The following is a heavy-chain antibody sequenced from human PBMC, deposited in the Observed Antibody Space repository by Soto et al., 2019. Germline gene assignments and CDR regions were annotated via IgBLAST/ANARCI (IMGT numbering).Heavy chain of an antibody. CDR2: MNPESGSR. J-gene: IGHJ4*02. CDR3: ARFVRHQLPTIDF. D-gene: IGHD2-2*01. V-gene: IGHV1-8*01. CDR1: GYTFTNYD. Sequence: GASVKVSCKASGYTFTNYDINWVRQATGQGLEWMGWMNPESGSRGYAQKFQGRVTVTRDTSISTAYMELSSLTSEDTAVYFCARFVRHQLPTIDFWGQGTLVTVSS.